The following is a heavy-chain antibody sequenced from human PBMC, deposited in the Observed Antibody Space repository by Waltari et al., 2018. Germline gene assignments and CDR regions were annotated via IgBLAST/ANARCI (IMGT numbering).Heavy chain of an antibody. Sequence: QVQLVQSGAEVKQPGASVKVSCKASGSPFPGYYMHWVRQAPGQGLEWMGWINPNSGGTNYAQKFQGRVTMTRDTSISTAYMELSRLRSDDTAVYYCARGRLFYSSAPVFQHWGQGTLVTVAS. CDR3: ARGRLFYSSAPVFQH. V-gene: IGHV1-2*02. D-gene: IGHD6-25*01. J-gene: IGHJ1*01. CDR1: GSPFPGYY. CDR2: INPNSGGT.